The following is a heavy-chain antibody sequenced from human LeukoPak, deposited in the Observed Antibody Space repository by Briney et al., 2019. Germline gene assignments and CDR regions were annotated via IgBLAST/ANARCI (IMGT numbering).Heavy chain of an antibody. CDR3: AAATDFRRTDASDI. V-gene: IGHV3-33*01. J-gene: IGHJ3*02. CDR1: GFTFSSYG. CDR2: IWYDGSNK. D-gene: IGHD2/OR15-2a*01. Sequence: PGRSLRLSCAASGFTFSSYGMHWVRQAPGKGLEWVAVIWYDGSNKYYADSVKGRFTISRDNSKNTLYLQMNSLRAEDTAVYYCAAATDFRRTDASDIWGQGTIVTVSS.